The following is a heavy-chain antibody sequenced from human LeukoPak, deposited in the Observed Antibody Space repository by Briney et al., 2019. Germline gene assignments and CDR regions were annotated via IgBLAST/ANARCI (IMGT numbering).Heavy chain of an antibody. CDR2: IRSKAYGGTT. CDR3: NRVTGDYYSSDEIYYFDY. J-gene: IGHJ4*02. Sequence: GGSLRLSCTASGFTFGDYAMSWFRQAPGKGLEWVGFIRSKAYGGTTEYAASVKGRFTISRDDSKSIAYLQMNSLKTEDTAVYYCNRVTGDYYSSDEIYYFDYWGQGTLVTVSS. V-gene: IGHV3-49*03. D-gene: IGHD3-10*01. CDR1: GFTFGDYA.